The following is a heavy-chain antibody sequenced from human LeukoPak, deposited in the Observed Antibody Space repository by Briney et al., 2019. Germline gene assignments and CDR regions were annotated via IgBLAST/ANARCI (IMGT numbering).Heavy chain of an antibody. CDR3: ARLYGSYPGWFDP. V-gene: IGHV3-33*01. D-gene: IGHD2-15*01. Sequence: GGSLRLSCAASGFTFSSYGMHWVRQAPGKGLEWVAVIWYDGSNKYYADSVKGRFTISRDNSKNTLYLQMNSLRAEDTAVYYCARLYGSYPGWFDPWGQGTRVSVSS. CDR2: IWYDGSNK. J-gene: IGHJ5*02. CDR1: GFTFSSYG.